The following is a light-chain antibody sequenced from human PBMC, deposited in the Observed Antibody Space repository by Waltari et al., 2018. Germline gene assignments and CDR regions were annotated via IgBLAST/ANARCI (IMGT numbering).Light chain of an antibody. CDR3: QQSYSTPYT. V-gene: IGKV1-39*01. CDR2: GAS. CDR1: QNIVNY. Sequence: DIQMTQSPSSLSASVGDRVTITCRASQNIVNYLNWHQQKPGKAPNLLIFGASNLLSGVPSRFSGSGSGPDFTLTISSLQPGDFATYYCQQSYSTPYTFGQGTKVEIK. J-gene: IGKJ2*01.